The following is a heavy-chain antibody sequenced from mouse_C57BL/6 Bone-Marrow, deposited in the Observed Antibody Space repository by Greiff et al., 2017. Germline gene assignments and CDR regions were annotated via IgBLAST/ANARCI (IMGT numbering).Heavy chain of an antibody. Sequence: QVQLQQPGAELVRPGSSVKLSCKASGYTFTSYWMHWVKQRPIQGLEWIGNIDPSDSETHYNPTLKDQATLTVATSSSPASMQHSSLTSEDSTVYYCATYYYGSSYGGYFDDWGQGTTLTVSS. CDR2: IDPSDSET. V-gene: IGHV1-52*01. CDR1: GYTFTSYW. CDR3: ATYYYGSSYGGYFDD. J-gene: IGHJ2*01. D-gene: IGHD1-1*01.